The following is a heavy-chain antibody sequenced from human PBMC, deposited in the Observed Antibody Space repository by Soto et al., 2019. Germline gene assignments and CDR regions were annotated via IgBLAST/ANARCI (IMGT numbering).Heavy chain of an antibody. CDR1: GFTLSSYG. CDR3: ARELWFGELFLDYYYYGMDV. CDR2: IWYNGSNK. D-gene: IGHD3-10*01. Sequence: QVQLVESGGVVVQPGRSLRLSCAASGFTLSSYGMHWVRQAPGKGLEWVAVIWYNGSNKYYADSVKGRFTISRDNSKNTLYLQMNSLRAEDTAVYYCARELWFGELFLDYYYYGMDVWGQGTTVTVSS. V-gene: IGHV3-33*01. J-gene: IGHJ6*02.